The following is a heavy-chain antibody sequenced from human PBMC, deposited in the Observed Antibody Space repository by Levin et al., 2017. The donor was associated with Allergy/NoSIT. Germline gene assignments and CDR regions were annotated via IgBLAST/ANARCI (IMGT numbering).Heavy chain of an antibody. V-gene: IGHV3-74*01. D-gene: IGHD2-2*02. J-gene: IGHJ3*02. CDR3: ARLASRSTSCYTCAFDI. Sequence: GGSLRLSCATSGFTFSNYWMHWVRQAPGKGLVWVSRINSDGSSTTYADSVKGRFTISRDNAKNTLFLQMNSLRAEDTAVYYCARLASRSTSCYTCAFDIWGQGTMVTVSS. CDR1: GFTFSNYW. CDR2: INSDGSST.